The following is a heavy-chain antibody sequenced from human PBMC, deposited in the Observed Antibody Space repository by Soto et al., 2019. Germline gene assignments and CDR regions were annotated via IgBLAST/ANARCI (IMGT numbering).Heavy chain of an antibody. CDR1: GDFISSGDYY. V-gene: IGHV4-30-4*01. Sequence: PSETLSLTCTVFGDFISSGDYYWSWIRQTPGKGLEWIGYLRYLGNTYYNPSVESRVAISADTSKNQFSLKLSPVTAADTAVYFCATYDATGHRYWGPGTLVAVSS. CDR3: ATYDATGHRY. J-gene: IGHJ4*02. D-gene: IGHD2-15*01. CDR2: LRYLGNT.